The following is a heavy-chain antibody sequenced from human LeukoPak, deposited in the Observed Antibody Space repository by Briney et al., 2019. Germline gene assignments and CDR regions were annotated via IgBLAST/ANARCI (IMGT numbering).Heavy chain of an antibody. CDR3: ARSGGIASHSWFDP. Sequence: KPSETLSLTCTVSGGSISSYYWSWIRQPPPKGLEWIGYIHYSEGTNYNPSLKSRVSISVDMSKNQFSLKLTSVTATDTAVYYCARSGGIASHSWFDPWGQGTLVTVSS. CDR2: IHYSEGT. D-gene: IGHD6-13*01. J-gene: IGHJ5*02. V-gene: IGHV4-59*08. CDR1: GGSISSYY.